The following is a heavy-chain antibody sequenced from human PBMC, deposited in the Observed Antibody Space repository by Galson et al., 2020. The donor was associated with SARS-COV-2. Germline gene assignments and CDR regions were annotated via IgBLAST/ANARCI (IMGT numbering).Heavy chain of an antibody. Sequence: SQTLSLTCTVSGDSISTYYWTWIRQPAGKGLEWIGRIYTSGSSNYNPSLKSRVTMSVDTSKNQFSLRLSSVTAADTAVYYCARDRGATLAVDYWGQGTLVTVSS. D-gene: IGHD1-26*01. CDR2: IYTSGSS. V-gene: IGHV4-4*07. J-gene: IGHJ4*02. CDR1: GDSISTYY. CDR3: ARDRGATLAVDY.